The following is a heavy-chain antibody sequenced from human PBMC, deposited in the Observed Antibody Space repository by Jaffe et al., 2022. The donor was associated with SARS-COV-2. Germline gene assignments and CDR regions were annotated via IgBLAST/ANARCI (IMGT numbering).Heavy chain of an antibody. CDR2: IYYSGST. CDR3: ARGSDYDSSGYLLGQGPNWFDP. D-gene: IGHD3-22*01. Sequence: QVQLQESGPGLVKPSQTLSLTCTVSGGSISSGDYYWSWIRQPPGKGLEWIGYIYYSGSTYYNPSLKSRVTISVDTSKNQFSLKLSSVTAADTAVYYCARGSDYDSSGYLLGQGPNWFDPWGQGTLVTVSS. J-gene: IGHJ5*02. V-gene: IGHV4-30-4*01. CDR1: GGSISSGDYY.